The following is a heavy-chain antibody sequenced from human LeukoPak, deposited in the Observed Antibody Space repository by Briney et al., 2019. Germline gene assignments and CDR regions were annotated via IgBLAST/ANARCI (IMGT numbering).Heavy chain of an antibody. CDR1: GFTFSSYG. Sequence: GRSLRLSCAASGFTFSSYGMHWVRQAPGKGLEWVAVIWYDGSNKYYADSVKGRFTISRDNSKNTLYLRMNSLRAEDTAVYYCARDGGEIYYYYYGMDVWGQGTTVTVSS. V-gene: IGHV3-33*01. CDR2: IWYDGSNK. CDR3: ARDGGEIYYYYYGMDV. J-gene: IGHJ6*02. D-gene: IGHD4-23*01.